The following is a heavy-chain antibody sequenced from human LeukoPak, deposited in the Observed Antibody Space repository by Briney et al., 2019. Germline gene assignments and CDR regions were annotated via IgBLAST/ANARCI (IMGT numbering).Heavy chain of an antibody. Sequence: ASVKVSCKASGYTFTSYYMHWVRQAPGQGLEWMGIINPSGGSTSCAQKFQGRVTMTRDTSTSTVCMELSSLRSEDTAVYYCARSDTYYYDSSGYYWVYWGQGTLVTVSS. D-gene: IGHD3-22*01. J-gene: IGHJ4*02. CDR1: GYTFTSYY. CDR3: ARSDTYYYDSSGYYWVY. V-gene: IGHV1-46*01. CDR2: INPSGGST.